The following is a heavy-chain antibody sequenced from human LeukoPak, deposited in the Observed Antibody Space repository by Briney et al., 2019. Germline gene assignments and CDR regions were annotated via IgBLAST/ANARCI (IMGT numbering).Heavy chain of an antibody. CDR1: GFAFRIYS. J-gene: IGHJ4*02. Sequence: GGSLRLSCAASGFAFRIYSMNWVRQAPVKGLEWVSSISNDGNYIYYADSVKGRFTISRDNAKNSLYLQMNSLRAEDTAVYYCANHLACGSTSCPPFDSWGQGTLVTVSS. D-gene: IGHD2-2*01. V-gene: IGHV3-21*01. CDR3: ANHLACGSTSCPPFDS. CDR2: ISNDGNYI.